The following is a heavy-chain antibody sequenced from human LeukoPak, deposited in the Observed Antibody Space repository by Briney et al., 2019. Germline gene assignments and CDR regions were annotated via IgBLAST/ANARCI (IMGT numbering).Heavy chain of an antibody. J-gene: IGHJ5*02. CDR2: IYSGGAT. CDR1: GFTLSCNY. D-gene: IGHD1-14*01. Sequence: GGSLRLSCAASGFTLSCNYMRWVRQPPGKGLEWVSVIYSGGATYYADSVKGRFTISRDNSKNTLYLQMNSLRAEDTAVYYCAGDQVSWGQGTLVTVSS. V-gene: IGHV3-53*01. CDR3: AGDQVS.